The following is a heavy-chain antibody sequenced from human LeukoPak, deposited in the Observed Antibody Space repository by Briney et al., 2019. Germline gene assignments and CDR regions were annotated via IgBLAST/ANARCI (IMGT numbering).Heavy chain of an antibody. D-gene: IGHD3-3*01. V-gene: IGHV3-64D*06. CDR1: GFTFSSYA. CDR2: ISSNGGST. J-gene: IGHJ4*02. CDR3: VKGLAYYDFWSGYGFDY. Sequence: GGSLRLSCSASGFTFSSYAMHWVRQAPGKGPEYVPAISSNGGSTYCADSVKGRFTISRDNSKNTLYLQMSSLRAEDTAVYYCVKGLAYYDFWSGYGFDYWGQGTLVTVSS.